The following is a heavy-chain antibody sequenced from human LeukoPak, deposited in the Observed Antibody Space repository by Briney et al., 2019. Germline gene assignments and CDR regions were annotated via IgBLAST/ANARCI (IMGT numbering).Heavy chain of an antibody. V-gene: IGHV4-31*03. D-gene: IGHD3-3*01. Sequence: SETLSLTCTVSGDSINSAAYYWSWIRQHPGKGLEWIGYIYYSGSTSYNPSLQSRVTISIDTSKNQFSLKLSSVTAADTAVYYCARDNDCWSGYYSFDFWGRGTLVTVSS. CDR2: IYYSGST. CDR3: ARDNDCWSGYYSFDF. J-gene: IGHJ4*02. CDR1: GDSINSAAYY.